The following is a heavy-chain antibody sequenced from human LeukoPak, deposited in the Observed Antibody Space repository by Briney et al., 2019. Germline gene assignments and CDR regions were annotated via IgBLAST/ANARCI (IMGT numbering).Heavy chain of an antibody. J-gene: IGHJ4*02. V-gene: IGHV3-48*02. CDR2: ISSSSNTI. CDR1: GFTFSSYS. D-gene: IGHD3-22*01. Sequence: GGSLRLSCAASGFTFSSYSMTWVRQAPGKGLEWLSYISSSSNTIYYADSLKGRFTISRDNAKNSLNLQMNSLRDEDTAVYYCARERDYDSSGYYVFGYWGQGTLVTVSS. CDR3: ARERDYDSSGYYVFGY.